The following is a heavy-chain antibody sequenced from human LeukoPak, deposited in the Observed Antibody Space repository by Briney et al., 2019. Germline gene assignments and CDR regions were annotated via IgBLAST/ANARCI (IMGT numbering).Heavy chain of an antibody. Sequence: PSETLTPTCAVYGGSFSGYYWSWIRQPPGKGLEWIGEINHSGSTNYNPSLKSRVTISVDTSKNQFSLKLSSVTAADTAVYYCARGRGGITMVRYDYWGQGTLVTVSS. CDR3: ARGRGGITMVRYDY. D-gene: IGHD3-10*01. V-gene: IGHV4-34*01. CDR1: GGSFSGYY. CDR2: INHSGST. J-gene: IGHJ4*02.